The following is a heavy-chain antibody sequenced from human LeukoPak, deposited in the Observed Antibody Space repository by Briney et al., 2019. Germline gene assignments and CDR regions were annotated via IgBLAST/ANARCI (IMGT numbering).Heavy chain of an antibody. J-gene: IGHJ5*02. CDR3: ARASNIVVHWFDP. CDR2: IYSGGST. D-gene: IGHD2-15*01. CDR1: GFTVSSNY. Sequence: GGSLRLSCAASGFTVSSNYMSWVRQAPGKGLEWVSVIYSGGSTYYADSVKGRFTISRDNSKNTLYLQMNSLRAEDTAVYYCARASNIVVHWFDPWGQGTLVTVSS. V-gene: IGHV3-53*01.